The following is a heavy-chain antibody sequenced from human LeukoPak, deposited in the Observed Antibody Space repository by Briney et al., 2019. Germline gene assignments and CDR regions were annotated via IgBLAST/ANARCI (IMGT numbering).Heavy chain of an antibody. CDR3: ARDIVGDTYDDFDI. D-gene: IGHD1-26*01. Sequence: ASVKVSFKASGYTFTIYGISWVRQAPGQGLVWMGWISAYYGNTNYAHNLHGRVTMTIYTSTSTAYMELSSLRSDDTAVYCCARDIVGDTYDDFDIWGQGTMVTVSS. CDR1: GYTFTIYG. J-gene: IGHJ3*02. CDR2: ISAYYGNT. V-gene: IGHV1-18*01.